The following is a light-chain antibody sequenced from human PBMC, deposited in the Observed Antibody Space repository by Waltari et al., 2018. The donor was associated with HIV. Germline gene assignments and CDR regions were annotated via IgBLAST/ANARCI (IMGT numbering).Light chain of an antibody. CDR2: DAS. J-gene: IGKJ2*01. V-gene: IGKV3-11*01. CDR1: QSVTTY. CDR3: QQYKGFTDYT. Sequence: EIVLTQSPATLSLSPGEGATLSCRASQSVTTYLAWFQQKPGQPPRLLIFDASSRATGVPSRFRGSGSGTEFTLTISSLQPDDFATYYCQQYKGFTDYTFGQGTKLEI.